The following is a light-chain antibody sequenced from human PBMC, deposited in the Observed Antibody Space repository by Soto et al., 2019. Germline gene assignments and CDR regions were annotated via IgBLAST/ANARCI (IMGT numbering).Light chain of an antibody. V-gene: IGLV1-44*01. J-gene: IGLJ2*01. CDR1: GSSIGTNT. Sequence: QSVLTQPPSASGTPGQRVSISCSGSGSSIGTNTVNWYRQLPGTAPKLLIYANNQRPSGVPDRFSSSKSGTSASLAISGLQSEDEAEYYCAAWDGSLNNVLFGGGTQLTVL. CDR3: AAWDGSLNNVL. CDR2: ANN.